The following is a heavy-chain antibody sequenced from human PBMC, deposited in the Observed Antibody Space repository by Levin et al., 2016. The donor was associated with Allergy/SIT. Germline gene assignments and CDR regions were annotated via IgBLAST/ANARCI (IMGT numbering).Heavy chain of an antibody. CDR3: AKFTIFGVVIFVGTSYFDY. CDR2: ISGSGGST. J-gene: IGHJ4*02. D-gene: IGHD3-3*01. V-gene: IGHV3-23*01. Sequence: WIRQPPGKGLEWVSAISGSGGSTYYADSVKGRFTISRDNSKNTLYLQMNSLRAEDTAVYYCAKFTIFGVVIFVGTSYFDYWGQGTLVTVSS.